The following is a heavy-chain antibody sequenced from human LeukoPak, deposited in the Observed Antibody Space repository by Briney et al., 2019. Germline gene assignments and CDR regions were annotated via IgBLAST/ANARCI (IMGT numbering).Heavy chain of an antibody. CDR2: IRGDGTSA. D-gene: IGHD3-10*01. J-gene: IGHJ5*02. Sequence: GGSLRLSCAASGFTFSSHWMHWVRQAPGKGPVWVSRIRGDGTSAAYADSVKGRFTISRDNAKNTVYLQMNSLRAEDTAMYYFARDISESPHERKCFDPWAQETLVTVSS. V-gene: IGHV3-74*01. CDR1: GFTFSSHW. CDR3: ARDISESPHERKCFDP.